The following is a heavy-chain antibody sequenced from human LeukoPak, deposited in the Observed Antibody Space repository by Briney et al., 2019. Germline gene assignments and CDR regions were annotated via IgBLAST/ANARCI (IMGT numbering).Heavy chain of an antibody. D-gene: IGHD1-1*01. CDR2: INHSGST. J-gene: IGHJ6*02. Sequence: SETLSLTCAVYGGSFSGYYWSWTRQPPGKGLEWIGEINHSGSTNYNPSLKSRVTISVDTSKNQFSLKLSSVTAADTAVYYCARSRHTTYYYYYGMDVWGQGTTVAVSS. V-gene: IGHV4-34*01. CDR1: GGSFSGYY. CDR3: ARSRHTTYYYYYGMDV.